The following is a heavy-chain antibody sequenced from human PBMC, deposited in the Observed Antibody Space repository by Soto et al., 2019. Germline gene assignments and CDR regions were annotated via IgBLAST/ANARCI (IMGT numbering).Heavy chain of an antibody. CDR3: ARGDPGGSGSPASYCCSGWDV. CDR2: ISAGGDMT. Sequence: DVQLLESGGNLVQPGGSLTLSCSASGFTLSSYAMSWVLRAPGKGLEWVSSISAGGDMTYNSDSVKGRFTISRDNSNNAVFLQMHNLRIDDTALYHCARGDPGGSGSPASYCCSGWDVWGQGTMVTVSS. J-gene: IGHJ6*02. D-gene: IGHD3-10*01. V-gene: IGHV3-23*01. CDR1: GFTLSSYA.